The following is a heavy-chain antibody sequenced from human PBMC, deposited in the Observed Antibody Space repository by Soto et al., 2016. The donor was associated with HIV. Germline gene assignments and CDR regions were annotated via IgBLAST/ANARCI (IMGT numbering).Heavy chain of an antibody. D-gene: IGHD6-19*01. J-gene: IGHJ4*02. CDR3: ARVYSSGWTHNVIDY. V-gene: IGHV3-66*01. CDR2: IYSGGST. Sequence: EVQLVESGGGLVQPGGSLRLSCAASGFTVSSNYMSWVRQAPGKGLEWVSVIYSGGSTYYADSVKGRFTISRDNSKNTLYLQMNSLRAEDTAVYYCARVYSSGWTHNVIDYWGQGTLVTVSS. CDR1: GFTVSSNY.